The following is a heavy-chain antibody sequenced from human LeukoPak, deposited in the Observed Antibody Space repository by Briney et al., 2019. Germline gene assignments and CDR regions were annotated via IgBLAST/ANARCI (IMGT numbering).Heavy chain of an antibody. Sequence: PGRSLRLSCAASGFTFDDYAMHWVRQAPGKGLESVSGISWNSGSIGYADSVKGRFTISRDNAKNSLYLQMNSLRAEDTALYYCAKRSSGYYHDAFDIWGQGTMGTVSS. CDR1: GFTFDDYA. CDR2: ISWNSGSI. D-gene: IGHD3-22*01. CDR3: AKRSSGYYHDAFDI. V-gene: IGHV3-9*01. J-gene: IGHJ3*02.